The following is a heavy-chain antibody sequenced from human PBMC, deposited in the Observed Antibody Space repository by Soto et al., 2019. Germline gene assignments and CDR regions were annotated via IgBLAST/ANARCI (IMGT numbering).Heavy chain of an antibody. V-gene: IGHV4-39*01. CDR1: GGSISSSSYY. CDR2: LYYSGST. CDR3: AGHGGELRRSDYYGGMDV. Sequence: QLQLQESGPGLVKPSETLSLTCTVSGGSISSSSYYWGWIRQPPGKGLEWMMSLYYSGSTYYNPSLKSRVTTSVETSKSHFSLQLSNVTAADTAVYYWAGHGGELRRSDYYGGMDVWGQGTTVTVSS. D-gene: IGHD3-16*01. J-gene: IGHJ6*02.